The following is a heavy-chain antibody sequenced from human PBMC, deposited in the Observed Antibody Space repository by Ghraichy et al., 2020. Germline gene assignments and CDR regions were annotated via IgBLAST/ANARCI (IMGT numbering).Heavy chain of an antibody. J-gene: IGHJ6*02. CDR2: IYYSGST. D-gene: IGHD4-11*01. Sequence: SQTLSLTCTVPGGSISGDYWSWIRQPPGKGLEWIGYIYYSGSTNYNPSLKSRVTISVDTSKNQFSLKLSSVTAADTAVYYCAREVVGVTRTGGRNYYYYYGMDVWGQGTTVTVSS. V-gene: IGHV4-59*01. CDR3: AREVVGVTRTGGRNYYYYYGMDV. CDR1: GGSISGDY.